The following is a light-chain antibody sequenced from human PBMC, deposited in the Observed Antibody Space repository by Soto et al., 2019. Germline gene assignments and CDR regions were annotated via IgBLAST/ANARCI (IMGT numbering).Light chain of an antibody. Sequence: QSALTQPASVSGSPGQSITISCTGTSSDVGGYNYVSWYQQHPGKAPKFMIYEVNNRPSGVSNRFSGSKSGNTASLTISGLQAEDEADYYCSSYTSSSTWMFGGGTKLTVL. CDR3: SSYTSSSTWM. CDR2: EVN. V-gene: IGLV2-14*01. CDR1: SSDVGGYNY. J-gene: IGLJ3*02.